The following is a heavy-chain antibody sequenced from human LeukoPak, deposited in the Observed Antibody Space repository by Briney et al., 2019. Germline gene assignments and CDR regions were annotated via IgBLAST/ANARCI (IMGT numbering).Heavy chain of an antibody. Sequence: PSETLSLPCAVYGGSLRADFWSWIRQPPGKGLEWIGDIHPGGSTKYNPSLESRVTISVDTSKNQFSLRLTSVTAADTAVYYCARAPDRIRFDPWGQGALVTVSS. CDR1: GGSLRADF. CDR2: IHPGGST. D-gene: IGHD1-14*01. CDR3: ARAPDRIRFDP. V-gene: IGHV4-34*01. J-gene: IGHJ5*02.